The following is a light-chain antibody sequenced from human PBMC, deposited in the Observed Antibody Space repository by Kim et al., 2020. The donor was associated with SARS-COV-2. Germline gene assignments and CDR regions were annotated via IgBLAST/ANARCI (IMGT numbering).Light chain of an antibody. CDR2: QDS. J-gene: IGLJ2*01. Sequence: SYELTQPPSVSVSPGQIASITCSGDKLGDKYACWYQQKPGQSPVLVIYQDSKRPSGIPERFSGSNSGNTATLTISGTQAMDEADYYCQAWDSSTAFGGGT. CDR1: KLGDKY. V-gene: IGLV3-1*01. CDR3: QAWDSSTA.